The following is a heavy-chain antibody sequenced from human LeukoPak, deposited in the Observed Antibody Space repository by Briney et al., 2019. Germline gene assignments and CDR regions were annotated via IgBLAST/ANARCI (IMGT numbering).Heavy chain of an antibody. D-gene: IGHD6-13*01. CDR2: IWYDGSNK. Sequence: GGSLRLSCAASGFTFSSYGMHWVRQAPGKGLEWVAVIWYDGSNKYYADSEKGRFTISRDNSKNTLYLQMNSLRAEDTAVYYCAKEIYSSSWKSGWFDPWGQGTLVTVSS. V-gene: IGHV3-33*06. CDR3: AKEIYSSSWKSGWFDP. CDR1: GFTFSSYG. J-gene: IGHJ5*02.